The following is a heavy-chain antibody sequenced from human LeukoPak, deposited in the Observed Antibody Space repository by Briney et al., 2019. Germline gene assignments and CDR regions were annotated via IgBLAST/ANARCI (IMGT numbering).Heavy chain of an antibody. Sequence: PSETLSLTCAVYGGSFSGYYWSWIRQPPGKGLEWIGEINHSGSTNYNPSLKSRVTISVDTPKNQFSLKLSSVTAADAAVYYCARSGITMVRGVIIANRVLDYWGQGTLVTVSS. CDR1: GGSFSGYY. CDR3: ARSGITMVRGVIIANRVLDY. J-gene: IGHJ4*02. CDR2: INHSGST. D-gene: IGHD3-10*01. V-gene: IGHV4-34*01.